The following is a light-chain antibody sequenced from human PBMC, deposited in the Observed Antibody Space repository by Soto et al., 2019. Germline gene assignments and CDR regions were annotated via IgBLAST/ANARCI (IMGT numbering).Light chain of an antibody. CDR1: QSLSSS. V-gene: IGKV3-15*01. J-gene: IGKJ2*01. CDR3: QQYIQWPRT. CDR2: GAS. Sequence: EIVVTQSPATLSMSPGERATLSCRASQSLSSSLAWYQQKPGQAPRLLIYGASTRATGIPARFSGSGSGTEFTLTISNLQSADFALHYCQQYIQWPRTFGQGTKLDIK.